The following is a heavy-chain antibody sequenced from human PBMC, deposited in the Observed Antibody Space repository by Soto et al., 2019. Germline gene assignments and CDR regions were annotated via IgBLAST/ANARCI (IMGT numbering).Heavy chain of an antibody. Sequence: EVQLLESGGGLVQPGGSLRLSCAVSGFTFSNYAMSWVRQAPGKGLEWVSSISGSGGSTYYADSVKGRFTISRDNSKITLYLQLNSVRSEDTGVYFCAKYHSSSSGAEGFDYWGQGALVTVSS. CDR1: GFTFSNYA. CDR2: ISGSGGST. CDR3: AKYHSSSSGAEGFDY. D-gene: IGHD6-6*01. V-gene: IGHV3-23*01. J-gene: IGHJ4*02.